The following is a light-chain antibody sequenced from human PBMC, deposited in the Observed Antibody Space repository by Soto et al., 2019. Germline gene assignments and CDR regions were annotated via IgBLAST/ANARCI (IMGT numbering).Light chain of an antibody. CDR3: QQRKNWPPIT. V-gene: IGKV3-11*01. J-gene: IGKJ5*01. CDR1: QSVSSY. Sequence: EILLTQSPATLSLSPGETATLTCRASQSVSSYLAWYQQKPGQAPRLLIYGASNRATGVPVRFSGSGSGTVFTLTIGSLEPEDSAVYYCQQRKNWPPITFGQGTRLEI. CDR2: GAS.